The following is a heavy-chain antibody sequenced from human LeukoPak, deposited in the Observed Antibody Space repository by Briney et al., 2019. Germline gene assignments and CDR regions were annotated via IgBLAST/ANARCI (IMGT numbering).Heavy chain of an antibody. J-gene: IGHJ4*02. CDR3: ARDLASYSGSYYFDY. Sequence: PGGSLRLSCAASGFTLSSYSMNWVRQAPGKGLEWVSYISSSSSTIYYADSVKGRFTTSRDNAKNSLYLQMNSLRDEDTAVYYCARDLASYSGSYYFDYWGQGTLVTVSS. CDR1: GFTLSSYS. D-gene: IGHD1-26*01. CDR2: ISSSSSTI. V-gene: IGHV3-48*02.